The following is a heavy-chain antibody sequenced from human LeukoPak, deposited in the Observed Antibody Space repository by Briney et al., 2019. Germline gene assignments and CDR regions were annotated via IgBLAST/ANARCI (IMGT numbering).Heavy chain of an antibody. V-gene: IGHV3-23*01. D-gene: IGHD1-7*01. Sequence: PGGSLRLSCAASGFTFSSYGMSWVRQAPGKGLEWVSAISGSGGSTYYADSVKGRFTISRDNSKNTLYLQMNSLRAEDTAVYYCAKFTLGVELNWDDAFDIWGQGTMVTVSS. CDR1: GFTFSSYG. J-gene: IGHJ3*02. CDR3: AKFTLGVELNWDDAFDI. CDR2: ISGSGGST.